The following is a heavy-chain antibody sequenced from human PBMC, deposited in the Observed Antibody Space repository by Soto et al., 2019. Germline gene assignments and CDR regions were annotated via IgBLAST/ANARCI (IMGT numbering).Heavy chain of an antibody. D-gene: IGHD6-13*01. CDR1: GGAFSSYA. CDR3: ARDRDSSSWYPGHWFDP. CDR2: IIPIFGTA. J-gene: IGHJ5*02. V-gene: IGHV1-69*06. Sequence: SVKVSCKASGGAFSSYAISWVRQAPGQGLEWMGGIIPIFGTANYAQKFQGRVTITADKSTSTAYMELSSLRSEDTAVYYCARDRDSSSWYPGHWFDPWGQGTLVTVSS.